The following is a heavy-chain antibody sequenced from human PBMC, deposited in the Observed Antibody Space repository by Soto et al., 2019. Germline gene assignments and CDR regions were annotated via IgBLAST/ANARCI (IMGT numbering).Heavy chain of an antibody. CDR2: FDPEDGET. D-gene: IGHD3-9*01. J-gene: IGHJ6*03. CDR1: GYTLTELS. V-gene: IGHV1-24*01. Sequence: QVQLVQSGAEVKKPGASVKVSCKVSGYTLTELSMHWVRQAPGKGLEWMGGFDPEDGETIYAQKFQGRVTMTEDTSTDTAYMELSSLRSDDTAVYYWATASGDYYDILTGYYGGRYYYYYMDVWGKGTTVTVSS. CDR3: ATASGDYYDILTGYYGGRYYYYYMDV.